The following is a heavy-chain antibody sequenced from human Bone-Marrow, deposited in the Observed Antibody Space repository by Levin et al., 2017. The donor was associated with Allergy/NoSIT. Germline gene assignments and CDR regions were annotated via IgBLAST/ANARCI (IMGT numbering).Heavy chain of an antibody. CDR2: IYYSGST. Sequence: KASETLSLTCTVSGGSISSYYWSWIRQPPGKGLEWIGYIYYSGSTNYNPSLKSRVTISVDTSKNQFSLKLSSVTAADTAVYYCARGVYCSGGSCPAENYYYGMDVWGQGTTVTVSS. D-gene: IGHD2-15*01. J-gene: IGHJ6*02. CDR1: GGSISSYY. CDR3: ARGVYCSGGSCPAENYYYGMDV. V-gene: IGHV4-59*01.